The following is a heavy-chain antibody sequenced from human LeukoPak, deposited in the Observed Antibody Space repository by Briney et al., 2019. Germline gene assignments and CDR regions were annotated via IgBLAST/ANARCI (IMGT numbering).Heavy chain of an antibody. CDR2: IYYSGIT. CDR3: ARQVVAAAMIDY. V-gene: IGHV4-39*01. D-gene: IGHD2-2*01. CDR1: DGAVTNSNYY. Sequence: PSETLSLSCTVSDGAVTNSNYYWGWIRQSPGKGLEWIGSIYYSGITHYNPSLKSRVTISVDTSKNQVSLELRPVTAADTAVYHCARQVVAAAMIDYWGQGTLVTVSS. J-gene: IGHJ4*02.